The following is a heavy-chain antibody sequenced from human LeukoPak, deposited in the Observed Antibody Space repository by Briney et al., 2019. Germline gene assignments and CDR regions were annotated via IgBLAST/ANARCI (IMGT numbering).Heavy chain of an antibody. J-gene: IGHJ4*02. V-gene: IGHV3-15*01. CDR2: IKCKTDGGTT. D-gene: IGHD3-22*01. CDR3: TTDPPQYYYDSSGYYPFDY. CDR1: GFTFSNAW. Sequence: PGGSLRLFCAASGFTFSNAWMSGVRQARARGLECGGRIKCKTDGGTTDYAAREDGRFTISRDGSKNTRYLQMNSLKTEDTAVYYCTTDPPQYYYDSSGYYPFDYWGQGTLVTVSS.